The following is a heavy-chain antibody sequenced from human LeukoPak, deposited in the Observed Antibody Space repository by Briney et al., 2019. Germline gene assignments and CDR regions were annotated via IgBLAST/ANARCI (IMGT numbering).Heavy chain of an antibody. CDR2: IYTSGST. J-gene: IGHJ5*02. CDR1: GGSISSYY. Sequence: SETLSLTCTVSGGSISSYYWSWIRQPAGKGLEWIGRIYTSGSTNYNPSLKSRVTMSVDTSKNQFSLKLSSVTAADTAVYYCARDHLVPAAMFPNWFDPWGQGTLVTVSS. CDR3: ARDHLVPAAMFPNWFDP. D-gene: IGHD2-2*01. V-gene: IGHV4-4*07.